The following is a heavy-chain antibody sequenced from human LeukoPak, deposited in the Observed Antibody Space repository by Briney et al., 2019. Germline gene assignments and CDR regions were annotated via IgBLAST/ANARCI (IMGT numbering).Heavy chain of an antibody. D-gene: IGHD6-6*01. CDR3: ARRDIAARLNWFDP. CDR1: GDSLSKYY. Sequence: KPSETLSLTCAVYGDSLSKYYWTWLRQPPGKGLEGIGNIYYSGSTYYNPSLKSRVTISLDKSKNQFSLKLSSVTAADTAVYYCARRDIAARLNWFDPWGQGTLVTVSS. J-gene: IGHJ5*02. CDR2: IYYSGST. V-gene: IGHV4-39*01.